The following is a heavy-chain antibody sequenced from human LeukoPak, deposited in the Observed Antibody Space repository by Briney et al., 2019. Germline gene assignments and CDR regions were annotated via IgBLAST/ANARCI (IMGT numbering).Heavy chain of an antibody. D-gene: IGHD6-13*01. CDR3: ARELAA. Sequence: PGGSLRLSCAASGFTFSSYSMHWVRQAPGKGLEWVAVIWYDGSNKYYADSVKGRFTISRDNSKNTLYLQMNSLKAEDTAVYYCARELAAWGQGTLVIVSS. CDR2: IWYDGSNK. CDR1: GFTFSSYS. V-gene: IGHV3-33*01. J-gene: IGHJ4*02.